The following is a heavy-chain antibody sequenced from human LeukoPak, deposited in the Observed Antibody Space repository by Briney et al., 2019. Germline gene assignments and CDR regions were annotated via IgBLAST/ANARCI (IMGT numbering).Heavy chain of an antibody. V-gene: IGHV3-7*01. D-gene: IGHD2-2*01. CDR1: GFTFSSYW. CDR2: IKQDGSEK. Sequence: PGGSLGLSCAASGFTFSSYWMSWVRQAPGKGLEWVANIKQDGSEKYYVDSVKGRFTISRDNAKNSLYLQMNSLRAEDTAVYYCARDPDGVVVPATSLDYWGQGTLVTVSS. CDR3: ARDPDGVVVPATSLDY. J-gene: IGHJ4*02.